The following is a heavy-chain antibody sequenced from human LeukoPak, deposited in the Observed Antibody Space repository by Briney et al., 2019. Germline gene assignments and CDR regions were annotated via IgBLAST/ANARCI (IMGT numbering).Heavy chain of an antibody. CDR3: AISNYDWFDP. V-gene: IGHV4-31*03. Sequence: LSETLSLTCTVSGGSISSGGYYWSWIRQHPGKGLEWIGYIYYSGSTYYNPSLKSRVTISVDTSKNQFSLKLSSVTAADTAVYYCAISNYDWFDPWDQGTLVTVSS. J-gene: IGHJ5*02. D-gene: IGHD4-11*01. CDR2: IYYSGST. CDR1: GGSISSGGYY.